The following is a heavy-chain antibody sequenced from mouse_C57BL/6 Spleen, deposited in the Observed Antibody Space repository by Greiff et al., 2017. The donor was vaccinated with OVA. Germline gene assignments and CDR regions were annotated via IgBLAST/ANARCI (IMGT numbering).Heavy chain of an antibody. V-gene: IGHV5-16*01. J-gene: IGHJ1*03. CDR3: ARDSYYGSSYWYFDV. D-gene: IGHD1-1*01. CDR2: INYDGSST. Sequence: EVQLMESEGGLVQPGSSMKLSCTASGFTFSDYYMAWVRQVPEKGLEWVANINYDGSSTYYLDSLKSRFIISRDNAKNILYLQMSSLKSEDTATYYCARDSYYGSSYWYFDVWGTGTTVTVSS. CDR1: GFTFSDYY.